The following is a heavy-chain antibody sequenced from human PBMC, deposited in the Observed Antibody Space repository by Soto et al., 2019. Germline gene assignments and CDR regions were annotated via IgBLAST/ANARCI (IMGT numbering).Heavy chain of an antibody. CDR3: ARDGGYSYGRTYYGMDV. D-gene: IGHD5-18*01. J-gene: IGHJ6*02. CDR2: IYYSGST. CDR1: GGSVSSGDYY. V-gene: IGHV4-30-4*01. Sequence: SETLSLTCTVSGGSVSSGDYYWSWIRQPPGKGLEWIGYIYYSGSTYYNPSLKSRVTISVDTSKNQFSLKLSSVTAADTAVYYCARDGGYSYGRTYYGMDVWGQGTTVTVSS.